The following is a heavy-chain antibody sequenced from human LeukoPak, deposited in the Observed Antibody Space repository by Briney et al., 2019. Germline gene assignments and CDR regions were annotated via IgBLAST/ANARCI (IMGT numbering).Heavy chain of an antibody. D-gene: IGHD1-7*01. Sequence: SQTVSRTCTVSGGSISSGDYYWSWIRQPPGKGLEWIGYIYYSGSTYYNPSLKSRVTISVDTSKNQFSLKLSSVTAADTAVYYCARVGTNTTPAFDYWRQGPLVTVSS. J-gene: IGHJ4*02. CDR2: IYYSGST. V-gene: IGHV4-30-4*01. CDR1: GGSISSGDYY. CDR3: ARVGTNTTPAFDY.